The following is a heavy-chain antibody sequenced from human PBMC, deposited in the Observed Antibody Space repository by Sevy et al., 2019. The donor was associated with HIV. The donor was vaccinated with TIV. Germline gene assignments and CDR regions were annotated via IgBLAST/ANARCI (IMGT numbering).Heavy chain of an antibody. CDR3: AKDPDCSGGSCYSDFSNAWFDY. CDR2: ISGSGGST. D-gene: IGHD2-15*01. CDR1: GFTFSSYA. J-gene: IGHJ4*02. V-gene: IGHV3-23*01. Sequence: GGSLRLSCAASGFTFSSYAMSWVRQAPGKGLEWVSAISGSGGSTYYADSVKGRFTISRDNSKSTLYLQMNSLRAEDTAVYYCAKDPDCSGGSCYSDFSNAWFDYWGQGTLVTVSS.